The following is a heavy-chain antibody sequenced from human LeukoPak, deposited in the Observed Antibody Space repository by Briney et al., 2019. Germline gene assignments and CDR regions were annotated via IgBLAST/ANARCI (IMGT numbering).Heavy chain of an antibody. CDR2: ISSSSSYI. V-gene: IGHV3-21*01. CDR1: GFTFSSYS. CDR3: ARAVIAVAGRCFDY. D-gene: IGHD6-19*01. Sequence: GGSLRLSCAASGFTFSSYSMNWVRQAPGKGLEWVSSISSSSSYIYYADSVKGRFTISRDNAKNSLYLQMNSLRAEDTAVYYCARAVIAVAGRCFDYWGQGTLVTVPS. J-gene: IGHJ4*02.